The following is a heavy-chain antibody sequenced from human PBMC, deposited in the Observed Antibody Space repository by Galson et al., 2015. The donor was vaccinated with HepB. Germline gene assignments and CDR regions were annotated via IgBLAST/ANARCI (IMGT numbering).Heavy chain of an antibody. D-gene: IGHD3-22*01. Sequence: SLRLSCAASGFTFSGSAMHWVRQASGKGLEWVGRIRSKANSYATAYAASVKGRFTISRDDSKNTAYLQMNSLKTEDTAVYYCTTTSAVVAVNWGQGTLVTVSS. CDR2: IRSKANSYAT. V-gene: IGHV3-73*01. CDR3: TTTSAVVAVN. J-gene: IGHJ4*02. CDR1: GFTFSGSA.